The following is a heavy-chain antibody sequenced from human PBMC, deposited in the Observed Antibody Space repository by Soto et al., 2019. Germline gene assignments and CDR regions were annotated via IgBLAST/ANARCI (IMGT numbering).Heavy chain of an antibody. CDR2: ISAYNGNT. Sequence: QIQLVQSGAEVKKPGASVKVSCKASGYTFTNYGISWVRQAPGQGREWMGWISAYNGNTNYAQKLQGRVTMTTDKSPSTAYMELRSLGSDDTAVYYCARGGVGPGISGGWFDPWGQGTLVTVSS. CDR1: GYTFTNYG. J-gene: IGHJ5*02. CDR3: ARGGVGPGISGGWFDP. D-gene: IGHD3-3*01. V-gene: IGHV1-18*01.